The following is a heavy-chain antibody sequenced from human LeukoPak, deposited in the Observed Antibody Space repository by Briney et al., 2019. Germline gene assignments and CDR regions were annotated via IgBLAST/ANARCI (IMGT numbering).Heavy chain of an antibody. CDR1: GGSISSYN. V-gene: IGHV4-59*01. CDR2: IYSSGST. Sequence: SETLSLTCTVSGGSISSYNWNWVRQPPGKGLEWIGYIYSSGSTNYNPSLKSPVTISLDTSKNQFSLKLSSVTAADTAVYYCARGEKSYYYGSGSYSYWYFDLWGRGTLVTVSS. J-gene: IGHJ2*01. CDR3: ARGEKSYYYGSGSYSYWYFDL. D-gene: IGHD3-10*01.